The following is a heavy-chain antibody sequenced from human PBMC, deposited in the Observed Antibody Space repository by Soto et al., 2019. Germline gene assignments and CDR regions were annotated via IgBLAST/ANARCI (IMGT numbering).Heavy chain of an antibody. J-gene: IGHJ3*02. V-gene: IGHV3-23*01. Sequence: GGSLRLSCAASGFTFSSYAMSWVRQAPGKGLEWVSAISGSGGSTYYADSVKGRFTISRDNSKNTLYLQMNSLRAEDTAVYYCAKDFSVVVITFSLAPVFDIWGQGTMVTVSS. CDR2: ISGSGGST. CDR1: GFTFSSYA. CDR3: AKDFSVVVITFSLAPVFDI. D-gene: IGHD3-22*01.